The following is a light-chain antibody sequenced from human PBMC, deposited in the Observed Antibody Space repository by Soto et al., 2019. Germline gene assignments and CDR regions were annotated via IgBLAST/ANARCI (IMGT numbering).Light chain of an antibody. V-gene: IGKV3-15*01. CDR1: QNVLSD. Sequence: EILLTQSPATLSVSPGETATLSCRASQNVLSDLAWYQQKPGQAPRLLVYGATTRATDAPPKFRGRGSGTEFSLTISSLQSEDSATYYCQQYRSWPRTFGQGSKVEI. J-gene: IGKJ1*01. CDR3: QQYRSWPRT. CDR2: GAT.